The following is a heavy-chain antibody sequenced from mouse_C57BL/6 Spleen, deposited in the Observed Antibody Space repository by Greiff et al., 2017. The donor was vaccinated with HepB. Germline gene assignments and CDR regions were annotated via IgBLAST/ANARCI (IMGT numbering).Heavy chain of an antibody. CDR3: ARHEEGYGNERYFDV. CDR2: FYPGSGSI. D-gene: IGHD2-10*02. CDR1: GYTFTEYT. Sequence: QVTLKESGAELVKPGASVKLSCKASGYTFTEYTIHWVKQRSGQGLEWIGWFYPGSGSIKYNEKFKDKATLTADKSSSTVYMELSRLTSEDSAVYFCARHEEGYGNERYFDVWGTGTTVTVSS. V-gene: IGHV1-62-2*01. J-gene: IGHJ1*03.